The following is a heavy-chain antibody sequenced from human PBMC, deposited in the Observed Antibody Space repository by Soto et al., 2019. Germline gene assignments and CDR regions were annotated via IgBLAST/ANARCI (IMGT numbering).Heavy chain of an antibody. D-gene: IGHD3-10*01. J-gene: IGHJ4*02. CDR1: GFTFSSYA. CDR3: ARLYYYGSGSYSFDY. Sequence: GGSLRLSCAASGFTFSSYAMHWVRQAPGKGLEWVAVISYDGSNKYYADSVKGRFTISRDNSKNTLYLQMNSLRAEDTAVYYCARLYYYGSGSYSFDYWGQGTLVTVSS. V-gene: IGHV3-30-3*01. CDR2: ISYDGSNK.